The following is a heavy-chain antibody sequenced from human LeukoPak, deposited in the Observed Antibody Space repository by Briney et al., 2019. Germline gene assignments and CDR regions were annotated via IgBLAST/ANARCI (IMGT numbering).Heavy chain of an antibody. D-gene: IGHD2-2*01. J-gene: IGHJ4*02. CDR2: IYYSGST. CDR1: GGSISSSSYY. V-gene: IGHV4-39*01. CDR3: ARGRGACSSTSCFTVDY. Sequence: SETLSLTCTVSGGSISSSSYYWGWIRQPPGKGLEWIGSIYYSGSTYYNPSLKSRVTISVDTSKNQFSLKLSSVTAADTAVYYCARGRGACSSTSCFTVDYWGQGTLVTVSS.